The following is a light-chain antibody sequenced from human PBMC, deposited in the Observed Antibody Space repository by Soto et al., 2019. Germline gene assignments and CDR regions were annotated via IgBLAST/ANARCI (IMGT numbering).Light chain of an antibody. J-gene: IGKJ2*01. CDR2: DAS. CDR3: QQYSSSVYT. V-gene: IGKV3-11*01. Sequence: EIVLTQSPATLSLSPGERATLSCRASQSVSSYLAWYQQKPGQAPRLLIYDASNRATGIPARFSGSGSGTDFTLTISRLEPEDFAVYYCQQYSSSVYTFGQGTKLEIK. CDR1: QSVSSY.